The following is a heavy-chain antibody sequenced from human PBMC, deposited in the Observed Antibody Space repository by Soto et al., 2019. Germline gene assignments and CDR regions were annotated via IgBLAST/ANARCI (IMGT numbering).Heavy chain of an antibody. V-gene: IGHV3-74*01. CDR3: ARGLYCSSTSCYTDYYYYGMDV. CDR2: INSDGSST. Sequence: EVQLVGSGGGLVQPGGSLRLSCAASGFTFSSYWMHWVRQAPGKGLVWVSRINSDGSSTSYADSVKGRFTISRDNAKNTLYLQMNSLRAEDTAVYYCARGLYCSSTSCYTDYYYYGMDVWGQGTTVTVSS. D-gene: IGHD2-2*02. CDR1: GFTFSSYW. J-gene: IGHJ6*02.